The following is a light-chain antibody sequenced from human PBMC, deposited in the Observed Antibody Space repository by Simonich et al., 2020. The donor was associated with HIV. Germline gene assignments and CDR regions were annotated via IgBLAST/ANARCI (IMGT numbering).Light chain of an antibody. J-gene: IGKJ1*01. V-gene: IGKV4-1*01. CDR2: WAA. Sequence: DIVMTQSPDSLAVSLGERATISCKSSQSVLYNSKNRNYLAWYQQKPGQPPKLLIYWAAIRESGVPYRFSGSGSGTDFTLTVSSLQAEDVAVYYCQQYYSTPTWTFGQGTKVEIK. CDR3: QQYYSTPTWT. CDR1: QSVLYNSKNRNY.